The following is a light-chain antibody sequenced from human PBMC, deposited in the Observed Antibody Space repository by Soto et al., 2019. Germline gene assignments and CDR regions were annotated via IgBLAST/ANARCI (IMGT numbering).Light chain of an antibody. J-gene: IGKJ1*01. CDR3: QQYLNRWT. CDR1: QSISTW. CDR2: KAS. Sequence: DIQMTQSPSTLSASVGDRVTITCRASQSISTWLAWYQQKPAKAPKLLIYKASSLEGGVPSRFSGSGSGTEFMLTISSLQPDDFATYYCQQYLNRWTFGQGTKVQIK. V-gene: IGKV1-5*03.